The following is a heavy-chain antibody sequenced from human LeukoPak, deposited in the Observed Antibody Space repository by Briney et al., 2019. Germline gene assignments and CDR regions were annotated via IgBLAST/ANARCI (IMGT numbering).Heavy chain of an antibody. D-gene: IGHD3-22*01. CDR1: GGSISSYY. CDR3: ARTYYYDSSGYYPHYGMDV. Sequence: SETLSLTCTVSGGSISSYYWSWIRQPPGKGLEWIGYIYYSGSTNYNPSLKSRVTISVDTSKNQFSLKLRSVTAADTAVYYCARTYYYDSSGYYPHYGMDVWGQGTTVTVSS. V-gene: IGHV4-59*12. J-gene: IGHJ6*02. CDR2: IYYSGST.